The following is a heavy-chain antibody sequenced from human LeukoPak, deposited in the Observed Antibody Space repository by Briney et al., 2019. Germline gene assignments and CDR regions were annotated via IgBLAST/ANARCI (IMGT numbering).Heavy chain of an antibody. J-gene: IGHJ4*02. CDR2: ITAGGSFK. Sequence: GGSLRLSCAASGFTFSNYAMNWVRQAPGKGLDWVSSITAGGSFKYYADSVEGRFTISRDNAKNSLYLQMSSLTPEDTAVYYCARNYDVLTGYPYYFDHWGQGTLVTVSS. V-gene: IGHV3-21*01. CDR3: ARNYDVLTGYPYYFDH. CDR1: GFTFSNYA. D-gene: IGHD3-9*01.